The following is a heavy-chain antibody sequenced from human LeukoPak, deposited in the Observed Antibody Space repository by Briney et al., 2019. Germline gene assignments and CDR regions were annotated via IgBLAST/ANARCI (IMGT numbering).Heavy chain of an antibody. CDR1: GYSFTSYW. D-gene: IGHD7-27*01. CDR2: IYPGDSDT. Sequence: GESLKISCKGSGYSFTSYWIGWVRQMPGKGLEWMGIIYPGDSDTRYSPSFQGQVTISADKSISTAYLQWSSLKASDTAMYYCARRERLNWGSRAFDIWGQGTMVTVSS. J-gene: IGHJ3*02. CDR3: ARRERLNWGSRAFDI. V-gene: IGHV5-51*01.